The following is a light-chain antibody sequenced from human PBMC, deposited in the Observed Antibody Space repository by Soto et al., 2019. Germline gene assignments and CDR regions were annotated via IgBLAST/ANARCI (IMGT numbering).Light chain of an antibody. Sequence: QSALTQPPSVSGSPGQSVTISCIGTSSDVGSYDRVSWYRQPPGTAPKLMIYDVSTRPSGVPNRFSGSKSGNTASLTISGLQAEDEAYYYCSSYAGAGTYVVFGGGTKDTVL. CDR3: SSYAGAGTYVV. J-gene: IGLJ2*01. V-gene: IGLV2-18*02. CDR2: DVS. CDR1: SSDVGSYDR.